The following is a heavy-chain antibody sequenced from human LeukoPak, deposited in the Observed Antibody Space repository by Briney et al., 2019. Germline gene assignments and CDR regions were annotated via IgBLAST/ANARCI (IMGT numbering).Heavy chain of an antibody. CDR3: ARDQQGWLQFMDY. D-gene: IGHD5-24*01. Sequence: ASVKVSCKASGGTFSSYAISWVLQAPGQGLEWMGRIIPIFGTANYAQKFQGRVTITTDESTSTAYMELSSLRSEDTAVYYCARDQQGWLQFMDYWGQGTLVTVSS. V-gene: IGHV1-69*05. J-gene: IGHJ4*02. CDR2: IIPIFGTA. CDR1: GGTFSSYA.